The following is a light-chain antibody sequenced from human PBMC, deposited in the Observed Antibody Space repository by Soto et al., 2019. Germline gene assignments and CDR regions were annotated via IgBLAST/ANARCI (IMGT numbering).Light chain of an antibody. V-gene: IGKV3-15*01. Sequence: EIVLTQSPATLYLSPGKRATLYCRASQSVENFLAWYQQIPGMAPRLVIYGASNRATGIPSRFSCSGSGTEFTLTISSLQSEDFAVYYCQQYNNWPPRTFGQGTKVDI. CDR1: QSVENF. J-gene: IGKJ1*01. CDR2: GAS. CDR3: QQYNNWPPRT.